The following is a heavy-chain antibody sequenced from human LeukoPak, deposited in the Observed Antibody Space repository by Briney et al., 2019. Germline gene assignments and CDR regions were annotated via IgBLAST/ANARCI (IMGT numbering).Heavy chain of an antibody. CDR2: ISYDGGNK. CDR1: GFTFSSYG. CDR3: AKDRIQLWLGNGMDA. D-gene: IGHD5-18*01. V-gene: IGHV3-30*18. J-gene: IGHJ6*02. Sequence: GGSLRLSCAASGFTFSSYGMHWVRQAPGKGLEWVAVISYDGGNKYYADSVKGRFTISRDNSKNTLYLQMNSLRAEDTAVYYCAKDRIQLWLGNGMDAWGQGTTVTVSS.